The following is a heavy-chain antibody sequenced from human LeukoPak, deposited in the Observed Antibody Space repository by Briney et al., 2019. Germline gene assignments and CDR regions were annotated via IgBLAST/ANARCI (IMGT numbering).Heavy chain of an antibody. CDR1: GFTFSSSA. Sequence: PGGSLRLSCEASGFTFSSSAMSWVRQAAGKGLEWVSGITGGGGSTYYADSVKDRFTISRDNSKNTLYLQMNSLRAEDTAIYHCANRRDGFNIWGQGTMVTVSS. CDR2: ITGGGGST. V-gene: IGHV3-23*01. J-gene: IGHJ3*02. CDR3: ANRRDGFNI. D-gene: IGHD4-17*01.